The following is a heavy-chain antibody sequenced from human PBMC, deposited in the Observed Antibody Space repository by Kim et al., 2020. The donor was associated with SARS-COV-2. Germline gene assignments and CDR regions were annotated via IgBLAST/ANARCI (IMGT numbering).Heavy chain of an antibody. CDR1: GFTFSSYW. V-gene: IGHV3-74*01. Sequence: GGSLRLSCAASGFTFSSYWMHWVRQAPGKGLVWVSRIISNGSGTTYADSVKGRFTISRDNAKNTLYLQMNSLRAEDTAVYYCARDNYGGTLDYWGQGTLGTVSS. CDR3: ARDNYGGTLDY. J-gene: IGHJ4*02. CDR2: IISNGSGT. D-gene: IGHD4-17*01.